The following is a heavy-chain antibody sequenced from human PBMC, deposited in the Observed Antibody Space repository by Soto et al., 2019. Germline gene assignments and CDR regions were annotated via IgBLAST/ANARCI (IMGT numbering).Heavy chain of an antibody. J-gene: IGHJ6*02. CDR3: ARAMVRGKNYYGVDV. V-gene: IGHV5-51*03. Sequence: EVQLVQSGAEVKKPGESLKISCKGSGYSLTSYWIGWVRQMPGKGLEWMGIIYPGDSDTRYSPSFQGQVTISADKSISTAYLQWSSLKASDTAMYYCARAMVRGKNYYGVDVWGQGTTVTVSS. CDR1: GYSLTSYW. CDR2: IYPGDSDT. D-gene: IGHD3-10*01.